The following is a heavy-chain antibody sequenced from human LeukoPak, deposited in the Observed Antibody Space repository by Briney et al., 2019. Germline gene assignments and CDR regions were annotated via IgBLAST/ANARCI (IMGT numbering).Heavy chain of an antibody. CDR3: ARLPLRLTGYYRFPLDY. CDR2: IDPSDSYT. J-gene: IGHJ4*02. Sequence: SGESLKISCKGSGYSFTSYWISWVRQMPGKGLEWMGRIDPSDSYTNYSPSFQGHVTISADKSISPAYLQWSSLKASDTAMYYCARLPLRLTGYYRFPLDYWGQGTLVTVSS. CDR1: GYSFTSYW. D-gene: IGHD3-9*01. V-gene: IGHV5-10-1*01.